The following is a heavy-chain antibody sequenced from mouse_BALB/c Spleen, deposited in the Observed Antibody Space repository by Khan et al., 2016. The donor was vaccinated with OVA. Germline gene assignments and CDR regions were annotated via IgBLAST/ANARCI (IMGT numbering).Heavy chain of an antibody. V-gene: IGHV3-2*02. J-gene: IGHJ2*01. D-gene: IGHD1-2*01. CDR1: GYSITSGYG. Sequence: EVELVESGPGLVKPSQSLSLTCTVTGYSITSGYGWNWIRQFPGNKLEWMGYISYSGSTNYNPSLKSRISITRDISKNQFFLQLNSVTTEDTATYYCARTARIKYWGQGTTLTVSS. CDR2: ISYSGST. CDR3: ARTARIKY.